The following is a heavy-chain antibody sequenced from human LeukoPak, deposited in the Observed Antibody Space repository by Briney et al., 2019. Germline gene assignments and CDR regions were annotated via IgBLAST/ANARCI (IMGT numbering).Heavy chain of an antibody. J-gene: IGHJ3*02. D-gene: IGHD5-18*01. Sequence: GGSLRLSCTTSGFGSKNYAMSWVRLAPGKGLERVSIISATGVNTYYADSVKGRFTISRDNSKNTLYLQMNSLRAEDTAVYYCARQPAGYSYGAGAFDIWGQGTMVTVSS. CDR3: ARQPAGYSYGAGAFDI. CDR1: GFGSKNYA. CDR2: ISATGVNT. V-gene: IGHV3-23*01.